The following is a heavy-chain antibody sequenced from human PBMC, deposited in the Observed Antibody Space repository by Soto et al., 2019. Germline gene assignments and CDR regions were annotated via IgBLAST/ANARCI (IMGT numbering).Heavy chain of an antibody. V-gene: IGHV1-58*01. CDR1: GFTFTSSA. D-gene: IGHD2-15*01. J-gene: IGHJ6*02. CDR3: AATGVVVAATGLFYYGMDV. Sequence: QMQLVQSGPEVKKPGTSVKVSCKASGFTFTSSAVQWVRQARGQRLEWIGWIVVGSGNTNYAQMFQERVTITRDMSTSTAYMELSSLRSEDTAVYYCAATGVVVAATGLFYYGMDVWGQGTTVTVSS. CDR2: IVVGSGNT.